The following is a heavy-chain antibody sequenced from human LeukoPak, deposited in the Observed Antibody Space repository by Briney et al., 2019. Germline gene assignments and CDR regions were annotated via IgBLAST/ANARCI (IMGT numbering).Heavy chain of an antibody. Sequence: PSETLSLTCAVYGGSFSGYYWSWIRQPPGKGLEWIGEINHSGGTNYNPSLKSRVTISVDTSKNQFSLKLSSVTAADTAVYYCARLYCGGDCYDYFDYWGQGTLVTVSS. D-gene: IGHD2-21*01. CDR3: ARLYCGGDCYDYFDY. CDR1: GGSFSGYY. J-gene: IGHJ4*02. V-gene: IGHV4-34*01. CDR2: INHSGGT.